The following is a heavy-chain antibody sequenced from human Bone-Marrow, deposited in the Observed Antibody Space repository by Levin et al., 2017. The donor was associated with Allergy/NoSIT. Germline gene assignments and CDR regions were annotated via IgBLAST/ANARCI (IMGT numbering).Heavy chain of an antibody. Sequence: ASVKVSCKASGYTFTNYYMHWVRQAPGQGLEWVGWIIPNSGATNYAQKFQGRVTMTRDTSISTAYMELSSLRSDDTAVYYCARGRPFCSGGSCYYFDPWGPGTLVTVSS. V-gene: IGHV1-2*02. CDR3: ARGRPFCSGGSCYYFDP. CDR2: IIPNSGAT. D-gene: IGHD2-15*01. CDR1: GYTFTNYY. J-gene: IGHJ5*02.